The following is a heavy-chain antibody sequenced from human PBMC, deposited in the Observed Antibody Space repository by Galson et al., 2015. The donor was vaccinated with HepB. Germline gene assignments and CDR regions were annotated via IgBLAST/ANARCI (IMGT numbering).Heavy chain of an antibody. CDR2: LSSDGSNK. CDR1: GFTFSQHV. J-gene: IGHJ3*02. CDR3: VKGSKEWLFSIEAFEI. D-gene: IGHD3-3*01. V-gene: IGHV3-30*18. Sequence: SLRLSCAASGFTFSQHVMHWVRQAPGKGLEWVSVLSSDGSNKYYADSVKGRFTVSRDNSKNTLYLRLNSLGTGDTAVYYCVKGSKEWLFSIEAFEIWGQGTLVTVSS.